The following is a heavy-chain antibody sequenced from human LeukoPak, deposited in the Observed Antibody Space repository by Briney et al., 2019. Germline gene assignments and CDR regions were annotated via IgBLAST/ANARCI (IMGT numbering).Heavy chain of an antibody. V-gene: IGHV4-61*02. CDR2: IPSSGST. D-gene: IGHD3-22*01. Sequence: SETLSLTCTVSGDSISSGDYYWSWIRQPAGKGLEWIGRIPSSGSTNYNPSLKSRVTISVDTSKNQFSLKLSSVTAADMAVYFCARGPYSYDSSGAFDIWGQGTMVTVSS. J-gene: IGHJ3*02. CDR1: GDSISSGDYY. CDR3: ARGPYSYDSSGAFDI.